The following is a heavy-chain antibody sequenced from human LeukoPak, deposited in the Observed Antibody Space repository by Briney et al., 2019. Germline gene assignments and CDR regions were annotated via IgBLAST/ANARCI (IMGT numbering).Heavy chain of an antibody. CDR2: MNPNSGNT. V-gene: IGHV1-8*01. CDR1: GYTFTSYD. CDR3: ASRDRWAAAGTWNDY. Sequence: GASVKVSCKASGYTFTSYDINWVRQATGQGLEWMGWMNPNSGNTGYAQKFQGRVTMTRNTSISTAYMELSSLRSEDTAVYYCASRDRWAAAGTWNDYWGQGTLVTVSS. J-gene: IGHJ4*02. D-gene: IGHD6-13*01.